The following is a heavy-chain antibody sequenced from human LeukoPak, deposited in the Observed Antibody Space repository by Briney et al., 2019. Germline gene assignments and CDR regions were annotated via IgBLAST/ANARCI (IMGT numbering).Heavy chain of an antibody. Sequence: PGGSLRLSCAASGFTFSSYAMHWVRQAPGKGLEWVAVISYDGSNKYYADSVKGRFTISRDNSKNTLYLQMNSLRAEDTAVYYCARDGREYDFWSGYSYWGQGTLVTVSS. CDR1: GFTFSSYA. J-gene: IGHJ4*02. D-gene: IGHD3-3*01. CDR3: ARDGREYDFWSGYSY. V-gene: IGHV3-30-3*01. CDR2: ISYDGSNK.